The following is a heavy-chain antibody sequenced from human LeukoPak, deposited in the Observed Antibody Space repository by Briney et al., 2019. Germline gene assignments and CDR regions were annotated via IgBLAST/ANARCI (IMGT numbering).Heavy chain of an antibody. CDR2: INPNTGAT. J-gene: IGHJ4*02. CDR1: AYTFTGYY. V-gene: IGHV1-2*02. CDR3: ARDRVGSGWPRPYYFEF. Sequence: ASVKVSCKPSAYTFTGYYLHWVRQAPGQGPEWKGWINPNTGATMYSQKFQGRVTMTRDTSVSTGYMELRSLTSDDSAVYYCARDRVGSGWPRPYYFEFWGQGTLVTVSS. D-gene: IGHD6-19*01.